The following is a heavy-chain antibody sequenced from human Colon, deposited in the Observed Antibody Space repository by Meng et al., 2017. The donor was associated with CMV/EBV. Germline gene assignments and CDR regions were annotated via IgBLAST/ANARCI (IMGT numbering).Heavy chain of an antibody. CDR3: AKAHYADPS. Sequence: GESLKISCAASGFTFSSYAMTWVRQAPGKGLEWVSAISAGGGSTFYADSVKGRYTISRDNSKNTLYLQMNSLRAEDTAVYYCAKAHYADPSWGQRTLVTVSS. V-gene: IGHV3-23*01. CDR1: GFTFSSYA. CDR2: ISAGGGST. D-gene: IGHD4-17*01. J-gene: IGHJ5*02.